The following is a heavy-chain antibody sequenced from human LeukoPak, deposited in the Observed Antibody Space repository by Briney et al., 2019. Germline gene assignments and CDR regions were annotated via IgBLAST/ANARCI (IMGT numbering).Heavy chain of an antibody. CDR1: GFTFSSYG. CDR2: IRYDGSNK. J-gene: IGHJ5*02. V-gene: IGHV3-30*02. CDR3: AKPANYYDVFNWFDP. D-gene: IGHD3-22*01. Sequence: GGPLRLSCAASGFTFSSYGMHWVRQAPGKGLEWVAFIRYDGSNKYYADSVKGRFTISRDNSKNTLYLQMNSLRAEDTAVYYCAKPANYYDVFNWFDPWGQGTLVTVSS.